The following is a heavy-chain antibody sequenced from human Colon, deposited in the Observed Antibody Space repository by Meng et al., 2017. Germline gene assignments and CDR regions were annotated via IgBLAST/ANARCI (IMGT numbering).Heavy chain of an antibody. V-gene: IGHV4-39*01. D-gene: IGHD3-22*01. CDR3: VRSSAWVRTGFDP. J-gene: IGHJ5*02. CDR2: IGHSGFT. CDR1: GDYIGTGAYY. Sequence: QPQLQESGPGLGKPSEALSLTGGVSGDYIGTGAYYWGWIRQAPGKGLEWIGSIGHSGFTYYTPSVRSRVTVSIDTSKNQFSLKLTSVTAADTAVYFCVRSSAWVRTGFDPWGQGTLVTVSS.